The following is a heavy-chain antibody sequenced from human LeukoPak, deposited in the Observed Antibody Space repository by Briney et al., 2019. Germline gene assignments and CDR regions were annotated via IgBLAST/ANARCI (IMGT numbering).Heavy chain of an antibody. CDR3: AKGHSSSWSDWFDP. D-gene: IGHD6-13*01. V-gene: IGHV3-9*01. CDR2: ISWNSGSI. CDR1: GFTFDDYA. Sequence: RSLRLSCAASGFTFDDYAMHWVRQAPGKGLEWVSGISWNSGSIGYADSVKGRFTISRDNAKNSLYLQMNSLRAEDTALYYCAKGHSSSWSDWFDPWGQGTLVTVSS. J-gene: IGHJ5*02.